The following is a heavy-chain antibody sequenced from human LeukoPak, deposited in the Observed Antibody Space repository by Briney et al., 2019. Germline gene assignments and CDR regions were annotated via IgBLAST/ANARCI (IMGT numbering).Heavy chain of an antibody. Sequence: PGGSLRLSCAAPGFTFIDYDMHWVRQVIGKGLEWVSAIGIRGDTHYSGSVKGRFTISRENAESSLYLQMNSLRAEDTAVYYCARGGIQVSGIDEFDYWGQGTLVTVSS. CDR2: IGIRGDT. CDR1: GFTFIDYD. D-gene: IGHD6-19*01. J-gene: IGHJ4*02. CDR3: ARGGIQVSGIDEFDY. V-gene: IGHV3-13*01.